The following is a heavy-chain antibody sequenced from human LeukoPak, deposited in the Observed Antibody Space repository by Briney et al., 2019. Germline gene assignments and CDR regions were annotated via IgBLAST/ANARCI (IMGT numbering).Heavy chain of an antibody. V-gene: IGHV4-59*01. J-gene: IGHJ4*02. CDR3: AREGGSIAVAGSDLLIVEV. D-gene: IGHD6-19*01. CDR1: GGSISSYY. Sequence: SETLSLTCTVSGGSISSYYWSWVRQPPGKGLEWIGYIYYSGSTNYNPSLKSRVTISEDTSKNQFSLKLSSVTAADTAVYYCAREGGSIAVAGSDLLIVEVWGQGTLVTVSS. CDR2: IYYSGST.